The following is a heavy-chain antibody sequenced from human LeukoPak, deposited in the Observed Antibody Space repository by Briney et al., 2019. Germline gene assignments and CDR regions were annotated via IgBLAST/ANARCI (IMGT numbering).Heavy chain of an antibody. D-gene: IGHD6-6*01. CDR3: ARGGYSSSSPLDY. J-gene: IGHJ4*02. CDR1: AFTFSSYA. CDR2: ISYDVSSN. V-gene: IGHV3-30*08. Sequence: SLTPSCALSAFTFSSYATRCVRHAPEEGIGWVAVISYDVSSNYYADSVKGRFTISRDNSKNTLFLQMNSLSAEDTAVYYCARGGYSSSSPLDYWGQGTLVTVSS.